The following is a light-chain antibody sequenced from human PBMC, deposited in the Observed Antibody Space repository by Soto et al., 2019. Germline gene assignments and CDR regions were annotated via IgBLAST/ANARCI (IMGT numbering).Light chain of an antibody. Sequence: DIVMTQSPATLSVFPGERATLSCRASQNININLAWYQQKPGQAPRLLIYRASTRAAGLPARFSGSGFGTDFTLTISSLQSEDFAVYYCQQYNNWPRTFGQGTKVEIK. CDR3: QQYNNWPRT. V-gene: IGKV3-15*01. CDR2: RAS. CDR1: QNININ. J-gene: IGKJ1*01.